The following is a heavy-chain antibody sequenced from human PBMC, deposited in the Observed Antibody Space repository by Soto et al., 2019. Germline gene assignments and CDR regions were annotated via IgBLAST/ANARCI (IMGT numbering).Heavy chain of an antibody. CDR2: ISDSGGTS. J-gene: IGHJ4*02. V-gene: IGHV3-23*04. CDR1: GFIFSNYV. CDR3: AKRPRALLTFDY. D-gene: IGHD1-26*01. Sequence: EVQLVESGGGLVQPGGSLRLSCAASGFIFSNYVMSWVRQAPGKGLEWVSSISDSGGTSYYADSVKGRFTISRDNSKNTLYLQMNSLRAEDTAIYYCAKRPRALLTFDYWGQGTLVTVSS.